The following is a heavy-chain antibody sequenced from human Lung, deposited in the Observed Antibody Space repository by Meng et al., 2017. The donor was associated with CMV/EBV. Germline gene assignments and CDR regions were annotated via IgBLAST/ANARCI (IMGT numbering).Heavy chain of an antibody. CDR3: ARFPWSGFYVPY. D-gene: IGHD3-3*01. CDR1: GFTFSSYE. V-gene: IGHV3-48*03. Sequence: SCAASGFTFSSYEMNWVRQAPGKGLEWVSYISSGGITISYADSVRGRFTISRDNAKNSLYLLMNSLRAEDTAVYYCARFPWSGFYVPYWGQVTLVTVSS. J-gene: IGHJ4*02. CDR2: ISSGGITI.